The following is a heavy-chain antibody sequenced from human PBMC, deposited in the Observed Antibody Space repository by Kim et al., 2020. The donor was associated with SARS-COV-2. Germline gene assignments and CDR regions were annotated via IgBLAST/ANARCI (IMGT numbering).Heavy chain of an antibody. CDR2: ISSSGSTI. CDR3: AGDSYYDFWSGYYSTGMDV. D-gene: IGHD3-3*01. J-gene: IGHJ6*02. V-gene: IGHV3-48*03. CDR1: GFTFSSYE. Sequence: GGSLRLSCAASGFTFSSYEMNWVRQAPGKGLEWVSYISSSGSTIYYADSVKGRFTISRDNAKNSLYLQMNSLRAEDTAVYYCAGDSYYDFWSGYYSTGMDVWGQGTTVTVSS.